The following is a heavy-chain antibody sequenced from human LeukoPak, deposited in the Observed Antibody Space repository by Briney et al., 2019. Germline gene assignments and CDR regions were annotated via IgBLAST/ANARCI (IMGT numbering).Heavy chain of an antibody. Sequence: GRSLRLSCAASGFTFNTYCMAWVRHAPGKGLGWGANKKEDESAKHQTDSVKGRFTILRDNAQNSVYRQMSSLRGGDTPLFYGARNVGRSLDHWGQGTLVTVSS. J-gene: IGHJ4*02. CDR2: KKEDESAK. CDR1: GFTFNTYC. D-gene: IGHD1-26*01. V-gene: IGHV3-7*01. CDR3: ARNVGRSLDH.